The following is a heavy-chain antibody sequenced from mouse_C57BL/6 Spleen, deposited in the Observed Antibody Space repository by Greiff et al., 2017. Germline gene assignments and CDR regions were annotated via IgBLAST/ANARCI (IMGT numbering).Heavy chain of an antibody. V-gene: IGHV5-4*01. J-gene: IGHJ4*01. CDR3: ARDDDYDGMDY. CDR2: ISDGGSYT. Sequence: EVQVVESGGGLVKPGGSLKLSCAASGFTFSSYAMSWVRQTPEKRLEWVATISDGGSYTYYPDNVKGRFTISRDNAKNNLYLQMSHLKSEDTAMYYCARDDDYDGMDYWGQGTSVTVSS. CDR1: GFTFSSYA. D-gene: IGHD2-4*01.